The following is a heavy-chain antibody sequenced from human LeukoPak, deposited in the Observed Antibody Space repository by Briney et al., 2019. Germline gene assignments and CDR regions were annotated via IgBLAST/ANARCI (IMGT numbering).Heavy chain of an antibody. CDR1: GFTFSSYG. J-gene: IGHJ3*01. D-gene: IGHD3-16*01. V-gene: IGHV3-30*18. CDR2: ISYDGSNK. CDR3: AQDPWGIGPALVL. Sequence: GGSLRLSCAASGFTFSSYGMHWVRQAPGKGLEWVAVISYDGSNKYYADSVKGRFTISRDNSKNTLYLQMNSLRAEDTAVYYCAQDPWGIGPALVLRGPGTMVTVSS.